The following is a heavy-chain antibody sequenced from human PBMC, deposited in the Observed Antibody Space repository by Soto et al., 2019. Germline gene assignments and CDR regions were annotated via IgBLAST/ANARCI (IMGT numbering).Heavy chain of an antibody. Sequence: ESLKISCKGSGYSFTSYWIGWVRQMPGKGLEWMGIIYPGDSDTRYSPSFQGQVTISADKSISTAYLQWNSLKASDTAMYYCGSLLNKKVARHHYYCGRDVGGKGTRVTAPS. CDR1: GYSFTSYW. CDR2: IYPGDSDT. V-gene: IGHV5-51*01. CDR3: GSLLNKKVARHHYYCGRDV. J-gene: IGHJ6*04. D-gene: IGHD5-12*01.